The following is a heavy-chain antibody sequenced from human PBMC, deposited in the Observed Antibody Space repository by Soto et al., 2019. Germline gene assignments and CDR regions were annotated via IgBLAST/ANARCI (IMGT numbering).Heavy chain of an antibody. CDR3: ARDPLGDIVSPIYFDY. V-gene: IGHV3-33*01. D-gene: IGHD5-12*01. Sequence: GGSLRLSCAASGFTFSSYGMHWVRQAPGKGLEWVAVIWYDGSNKYYADSVKGRFTISRDNSKNTLYLQMNSLRAEDTAVYYCARDPLGDIVSPIYFDYWGQGTLVTVSS. J-gene: IGHJ4*02. CDR1: GFTFSSYG. CDR2: IWYDGSNK.